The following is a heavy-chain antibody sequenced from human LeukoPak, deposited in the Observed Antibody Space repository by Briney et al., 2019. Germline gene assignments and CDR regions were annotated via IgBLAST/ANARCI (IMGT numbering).Heavy chain of an antibody. CDR2: INNSGST. CDR1: GGSFSGYY. Sequence: SETLSLTCAVYGGSFSGYYWDWIRQPPGKGLEWIGEINNSGSTNYNPSLKSRVTISRDTSKNQFSLKLSSVTAADTAVYYCARDGYSGNDGLWGQGTLVTVSS. D-gene: IGHD5-12*01. J-gene: IGHJ4*02. CDR3: ARDGYSGNDGL. V-gene: IGHV4-34*01.